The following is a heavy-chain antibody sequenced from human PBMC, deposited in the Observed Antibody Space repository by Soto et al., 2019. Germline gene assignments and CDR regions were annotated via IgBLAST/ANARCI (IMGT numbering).Heavy chain of an antibody. D-gene: IGHD1-26*01. V-gene: IGHV4-4*02. J-gene: IGHJ5*02. CDR3: ARQLPVGATSWFDP. CDR1: GGSISTTNW. CDR2: IYHSEST. Sequence: SETLSLTCAVSGGSISTTNWWSWVRQPPGKGLEWIGEIYHSESTNYNPSLKSRVTMSVDKSKNQFSLRLTSVTAADTAIYYCARQLPVGATSWFDPWGQGTLVTVSS.